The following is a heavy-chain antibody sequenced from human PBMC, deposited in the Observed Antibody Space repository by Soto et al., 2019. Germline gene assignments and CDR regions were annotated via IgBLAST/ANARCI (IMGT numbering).Heavy chain of an antibody. CDR3: ARFIPRGVATLALFDL. Sequence: SETLSLTCAVSGYSLSSGYFWGWIRQSPRKGLEWIGSIFTSGSFFPGGNTYYNPSLKSRLTLSLDTSKNQFSMRLSSVTAADTGVYYCARFIPRGVATLALFDLWGQRTLDTVSS. CDR1: GYSLSSGYF. CDR2: IFTSGSFFPGGNT. V-gene: IGHV4-38-2*01. D-gene: IGHD1-1*01. J-gene: IGHJ5*02.